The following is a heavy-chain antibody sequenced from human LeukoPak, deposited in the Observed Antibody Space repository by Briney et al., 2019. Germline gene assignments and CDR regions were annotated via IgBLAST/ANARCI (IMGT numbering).Heavy chain of an antibody. D-gene: IGHD3-22*01. CDR2: IYPGDSDT. Sequence: GESLKISCKASGYSLTSYWIGWVRQMPGKGLEWMGIIYPGDSDTRYSPSFQGQVTISADKSISTAYLQWSSLKASDTAMYYCARHPYYDSEHAPFDYWGQGTLVTVSS. J-gene: IGHJ4*02. V-gene: IGHV5-51*01. CDR1: GYSLTSYW. CDR3: ARHPYYDSEHAPFDY.